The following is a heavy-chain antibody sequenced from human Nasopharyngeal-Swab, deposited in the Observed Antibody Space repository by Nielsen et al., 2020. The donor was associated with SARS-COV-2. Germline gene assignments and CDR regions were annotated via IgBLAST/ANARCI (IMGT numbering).Heavy chain of an antibody. CDR2: ISWNSGSI. V-gene: IGHV3-9*01. Sequence: SLKISCAASGFTFDDYAMHWVRQAPGKGLEWVSGISWNSGSIGYADSVKGRFTISRDNAKNSLYLQMNSLRAEDTAVYYCARQKSHATSNYYYGMDVWGQGTTVTVSS. CDR1: GFTFDDYA. CDR3: ARQKSHATSNYYYGMDV. J-gene: IGHJ6*02.